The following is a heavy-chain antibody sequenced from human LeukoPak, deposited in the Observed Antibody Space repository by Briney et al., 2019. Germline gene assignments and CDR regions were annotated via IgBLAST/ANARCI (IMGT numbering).Heavy chain of an antibody. D-gene: IGHD5-18*01. CDR1: GGSFSGYY. Sequence: SETLSLTCAVYGGSFSGYYWSWIRQPPGKGLEWIGEINHSGSTNYNPSLKSRVTISVDTSKNQFSLKLSSVTAADTAVYYCARGYGYSYLFDYWGQGTLVTVSS. CDR3: ARGYGYSYLFDY. CDR2: INHSGST. V-gene: IGHV4-34*01. J-gene: IGHJ4*02.